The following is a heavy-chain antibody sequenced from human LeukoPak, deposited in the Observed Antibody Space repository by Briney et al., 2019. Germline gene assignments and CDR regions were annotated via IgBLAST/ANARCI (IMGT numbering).Heavy chain of an antibody. J-gene: IGHJ3*02. CDR2: ISSSGSTI. CDR3: ERYRYYDSSGYPQGNAFDI. CDR1: GFTFSDYY. D-gene: IGHD3-22*01. V-gene: IGHV3-11*01. Sequence: GGSLRLSFATSGFTFSDYYMSWIRQAPGKARVWVSYISSSGSTIYYADSVKGRFTISRDNAKNSLYLQMNSLSSKDKAVYYCERYRYYDSSGYPQGNAFDIWGQGTMVTVSS.